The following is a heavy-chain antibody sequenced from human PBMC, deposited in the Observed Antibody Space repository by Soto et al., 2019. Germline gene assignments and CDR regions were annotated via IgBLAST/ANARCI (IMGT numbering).Heavy chain of an antibody. Sequence: QVQLIQSEAEVKKPGSSVRVSCTASGGIFGSHGFSWVRQAPGQRLEWVGGIISIFMTLTYTEKFQARVRIAADESTNTVYLDLSSLTSEDTAVYYCVRDRRIYYSDPHDEFVASDYEVWGQGTMVSVSS. J-gene: IGHJ3*01. V-gene: IGHV1-69*01. CDR1: GGIFGSHG. CDR3: VRDRRIYYSDPHDEFVASDYEV. CDR2: IISIFMTL. D-gene: IGHD3-22*01.